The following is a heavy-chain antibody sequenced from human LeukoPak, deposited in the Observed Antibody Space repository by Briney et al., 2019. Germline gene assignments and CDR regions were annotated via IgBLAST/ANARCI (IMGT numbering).Heavy chain of an antibody. Sequence: SGGSLRLSCAASGFTFSSYSMNWVRQAPGKGLEWDSSISSSSSYIYYADSVKGRFTISRDNAKNSLYLQMNSLRAEDTAVYYCASGRVSSTGGWGQGTLVTVSS. V-gene: IGHV3-21*01. J-gene: IGHJ4*02. D-gene: IGHD1-14*01. CDR1: GFTFSSYS. CDR3: ASGRVSSTGG. CDR2: ISSSSSYI.